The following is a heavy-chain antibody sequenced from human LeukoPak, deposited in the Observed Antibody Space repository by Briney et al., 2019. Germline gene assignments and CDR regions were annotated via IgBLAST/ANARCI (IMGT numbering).Heavy chain of an antibody. CDR2: ISATSTYI. V-gene: IGHV3-21*01. Sequence: NSGGSLRLSCAASGFTFSSHSMTWVRQAPGKGLEWVSSISATSTYIHYADSVKGRFTISRDNAKNSLYLQMNTLRAEDTAVYYCARGLEYSYSFFDYWGQGTLVTLSS. J-gene: IGHJ4*02. CDR3: ARGLEYSYSFFDY. D-gene: IGHD6-6*01. CDR1: GFTFSSHS.